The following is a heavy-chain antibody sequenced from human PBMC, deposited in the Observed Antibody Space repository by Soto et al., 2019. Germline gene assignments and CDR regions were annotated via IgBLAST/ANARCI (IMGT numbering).Heavy chain of an antibody. Sequence: PGESLKISCQASGYSFTTSWIDWLRQMPWKGLELMGIIYPGDPDTRYSPSSQGQVTISADKSIGTAYLQWSSLKTSDTAMYYCARREFSKHLWFDPWG. D-gene: IGHD4-4*01. J-gene: IGHJ5*02. CDR3: ARREFSKHLWFDP. CDR1: GYSFTTSW. V-gene: IGHV5-51*01. CDR2: IYPGDPDT.